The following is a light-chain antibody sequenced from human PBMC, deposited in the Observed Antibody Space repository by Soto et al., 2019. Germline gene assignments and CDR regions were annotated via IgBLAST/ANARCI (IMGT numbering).Light chain of an antibody. CDR1: QTISSS. J-gene: IGKJ2*01. Sequence: DIPMTQPPSTLSASVGDRVTITCRASQTISSSLAWYQHKPGKAPKLLIFDASTLQTGVPSRFSGSGFGTEFTLTITGLQPDDFATYYCQQHNDYTAVTFGQGTKLEIK. CDR2: DAS. CDR3: QQHNDYTAVT. V-gene: IGKV1-5*01.